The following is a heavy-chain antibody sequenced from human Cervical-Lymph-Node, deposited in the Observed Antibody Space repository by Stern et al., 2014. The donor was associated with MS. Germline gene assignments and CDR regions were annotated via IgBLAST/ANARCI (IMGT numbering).Heavy chain of an antibody. Sequence: QVQLGQSGAEVKKPGASVKVSCEASGYTFTVYHIHWVRQAPGQGLEWMGWINPNSGGTNYAQKFQGRVTMTRDTSVSTAYMVLSRLQSVDTAVYYCARDTDYGDYGGDYWGQGTLVTVSS. CDR2: INPNSGGT. CDR1: GYTFTVYH. V-gene: IGHV1-2*02. J-gene: IGHJ4*02. D-gene: IGHD4-17*01. CDR3: ARDTDYGDYGGDY.